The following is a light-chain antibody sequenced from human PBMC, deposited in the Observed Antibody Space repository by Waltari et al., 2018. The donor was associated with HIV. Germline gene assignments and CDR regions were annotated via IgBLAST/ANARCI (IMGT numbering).Light chain of an antibody. CDR2: DAS. CDR1: QDISNY. Sequence: DIQMTQSPSSLSASVGDRVTITCQASQDISNYLNWYQQKPGQAPKLLIYDASHLEIGVPSRFSGSGSGTDFTFTISSLQSEDIATYYCQEYDNLPMYTFGLGTKVEIK. J-gene: IGKJ2*01. CDR3: QEYDNLPMYT. V-gene: IGKV1-33*01.